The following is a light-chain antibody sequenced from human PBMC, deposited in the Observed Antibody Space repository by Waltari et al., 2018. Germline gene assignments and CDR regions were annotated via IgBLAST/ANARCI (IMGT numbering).Light chain of an antibody. V-gene: IGKV3D-15*01. CDR1: QSVSNN. Sequence: EIVKTQSPAILSVSPGERATISCRASQSVSNNLAWYQQTPGQAPRLLIYGASTRATGVPARCSVSGSGTEFSLTISILQSEDCAVYYWQQCNDWPRTFGQGTKVESK. J-gene: IGKJ1*01. CDR2: GAS. CDR3: QQCNDWPRT.